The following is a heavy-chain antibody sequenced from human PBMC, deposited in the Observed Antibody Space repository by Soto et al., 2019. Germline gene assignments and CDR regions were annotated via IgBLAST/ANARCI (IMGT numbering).Heavy chain of an antibody. Sequence: SVKVSCKASGGTFSSYAISWVRQVPGQGLEWMGGIIPIFGTANYAQKFQGRVRITADESTSTAYMELSSLRSEDTAVYYCARARMTLRYGAFDIWGQGTMVTVSS. CDR2: IIPIFGTA. CDR1: GGTFSSYA. D-gene: IGHD3-9*01. V-gene: IGHV1-69*13. CDR3: ARARMTLRYGAFDI. J-gene: IGHJ3*02.